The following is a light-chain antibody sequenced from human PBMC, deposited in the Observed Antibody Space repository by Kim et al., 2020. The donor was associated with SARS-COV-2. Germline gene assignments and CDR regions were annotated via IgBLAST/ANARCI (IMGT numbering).Light chain of an antibody. Sequence: EIVLTQSPGTLSLSPGERATLSCRASQSVSSSYLAWYQQKPGQAPRLLIYGASSRATGIPDRFSVSGSGTDFTLTISRLEPEDFAVYYCQQYGTSAWTFGQGTKVDI. CDR1: QSVSSSY. J-gene: IGKJ1*01. CDR2: GAS. V-gene: IGKV3-20*01. CDR3: QQYGTSAWT.